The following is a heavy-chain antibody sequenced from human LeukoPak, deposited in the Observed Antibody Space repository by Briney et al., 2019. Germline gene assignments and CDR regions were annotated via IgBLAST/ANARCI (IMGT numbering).Heavy chain of an antibody. CDR2: VKSDGSTT. V-gene: IGHV3-74*01. J-gene: IGHJ4*02. CDR1: GFTFSAYW. Sequence: RPGGSLRLSCAASGFTFSAYWMDWVRQAPGKGLVWVSRVKSDGSTTVYADSVKGRFTISRDNVKNTVYLQMSSLRVEDTGVYYCARAFSGPDSWGQGTLVTVSS. CDR3: ARAFSGPDS. D-gene: IGHD2/OR15-2a*01.